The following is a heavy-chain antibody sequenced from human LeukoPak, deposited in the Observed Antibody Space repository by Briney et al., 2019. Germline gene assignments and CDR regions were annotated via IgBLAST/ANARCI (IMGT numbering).Heavy chain of an antibody. CDR3: ARGTLYDFWSGLYYYYYYMDV. Sequence: PSETLSLTCTVSGGSISSYYWSWIRKPPGKGLEWIGYIYYSGSTNYNPSLKSRVTISVDTSKNQFSLKLSSVTAADTAVYYCARGTLYDFWSGLYYYYYYMDVWGKGTTVTVSS. V-gene: IGHV4-59*12. CDR2: IYYSGST. J-gene: IGHJ6*03. CDR1: GGSISSYY. D-gene: IGHD3-3*01.